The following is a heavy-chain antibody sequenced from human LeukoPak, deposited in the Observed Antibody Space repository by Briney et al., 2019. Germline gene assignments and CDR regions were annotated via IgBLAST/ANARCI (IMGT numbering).Heavy chain of an antibody. CDR3: TRDSDSNVLDY. CDR2: ISFDAAND. J-gene: IGHJ4*02. CDR1: GSPFNTYN. Sequence: PGGSLRLSCSASGSPFNTYNMHWVRQAPGKGLEWVSAISFDAANDHYADSVRGRFTISRDNSKNTLYLQMNSLRSDDTAVYYCTRDSDSNVLDYWGQGTLVTVSS. V-gene: IGHV3-30-3*01. D-gene: IGHD4-11*01.